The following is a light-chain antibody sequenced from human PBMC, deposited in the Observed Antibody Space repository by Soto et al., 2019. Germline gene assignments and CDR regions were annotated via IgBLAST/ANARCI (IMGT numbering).Light chain of an antibody. CDR1: ESVNSD. CDR3: QQYNNWLIT. Sequence: IVMTQSPATLSVSPGERATLSCTASESVNSDLAWYQQKPGQAPRLLIFGASTSATGIPARFSGSGSGTEFTLTISSLQSEDFALYYCQQYNNWLITFGQGTRLEIK. J-gene: IGKJ5*01. CDR2: GAS. V-gene: IGKV3-15*01.